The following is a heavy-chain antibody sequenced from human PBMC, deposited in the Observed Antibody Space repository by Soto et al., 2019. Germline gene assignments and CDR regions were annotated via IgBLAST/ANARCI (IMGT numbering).Heavy chain of an antibody. Sequence: EVQLVESGGGLVQPGGSLRLSCAASGFTFSSYSMNWVRQAPGKGLEWVSYISSSSSTIYYADSVKGRFTISRDNAKNSLYLQMNSLRDEDTAVYYCARDFPLYGDFWSGYSDYWGQGTLVTVSS. CDR1: GFTFSSYS. CDR2: ISSSSSTI. J-gene: IGHJ4*02. V-gene: IGHV3-48*02. D-gene: IGHD3-3*01. CDR3: ARDFPLYGDFWSGYSDY.